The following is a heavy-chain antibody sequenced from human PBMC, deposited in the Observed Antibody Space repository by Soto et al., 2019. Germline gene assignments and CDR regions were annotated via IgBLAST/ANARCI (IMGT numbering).Heavy chain of an antibody. V-gene: IGHV1-69*02. J-gene: IGHJ4*02. Sequence: QVQLVQSGAEVKKPGSSVKVSCKASGGTFSSYTISWVRQAPGQGLEWMGRIIPILGIANYAQKFQGRVTIXVAKTTSTAYMELSSLSSEDTAVYYCARQRDRTLDYWGQGTLVTVSS. CDR1: GGTFSSYT. CDR3: ARQRDRTLDY. D-gene: IGHD2-15*01. CDR2: IIPILGIA.